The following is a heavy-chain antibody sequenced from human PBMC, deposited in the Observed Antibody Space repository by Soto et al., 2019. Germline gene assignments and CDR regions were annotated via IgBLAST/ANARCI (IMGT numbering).Heavy chain of an antibody. CDR3: VKPTSIVGATTGVFDI. V-gene: IGHV3-64D*06. CDR2: ISSNGGNT. D-gene: IGHD1-26*01. Sequence: GESLKISCSASGFTFSSYAMHWVRQAPGKGLEYVSAISSNGGNTYYAYSVKGRFTISRDNSKNTLYLQMSSLRAEDTAVYYCVKPTSIVGATTGVFDIWGQGTMVTVSS. J-gene: IGHJ3*02. CDR1: GFTFSSYA.